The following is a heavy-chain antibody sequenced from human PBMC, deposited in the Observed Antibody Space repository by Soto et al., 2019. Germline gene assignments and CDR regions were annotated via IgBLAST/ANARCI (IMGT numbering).Heavy chain of an antibody. J-gene: IGHJ6*02. CDR1: GFTFSSYG. CDR2: ISYDGSNK. V-gene: IGHV3-30*03. CDR3: VVGPPLNGKQLGAYYYYGMDV. D-gene: IGHD6-13*01. Sequence: GGSLRLSCAASGFTFSSYGMHWVRQAPGKGLEWVAVISYDGSNKYYADSVKGRFTISRDNSKNTLYLQMNSLRAEDTAVYYCVVGPPLNGKQLGAYYYYGMDVWGQGTTVTVSS.